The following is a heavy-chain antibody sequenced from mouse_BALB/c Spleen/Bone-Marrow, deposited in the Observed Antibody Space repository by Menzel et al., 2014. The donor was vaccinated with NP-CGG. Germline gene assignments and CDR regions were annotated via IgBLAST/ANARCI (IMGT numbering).Heavy chain of an antibody. Sequence: LVESGAELVRPGSSVKISCESSGYVFSTYWINWVKQRPGQGLEWIGQIYPGDGDTDYNGKFKDKATLTADKSSNTAYMQLSSLTSGDSAVYFCARGGISVDYWGQGTTLTVSS. V-gene: IGHV1-80*01. CDR2: IYPGDGDT. CDR3: ARGGISVDY. J-gene: IGHJ2*01. CDR1: GYVFSTYW.